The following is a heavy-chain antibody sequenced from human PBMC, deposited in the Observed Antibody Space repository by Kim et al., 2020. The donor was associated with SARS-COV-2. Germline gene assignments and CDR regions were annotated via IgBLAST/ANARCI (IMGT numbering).Heavy chain of an antibody. J-gene: IGHJ4*02. V-gene: IGHV4-39*01. CDR3: ASITMVRGVHLDY. Sequence: SETLSLTCTVSGGSISSSSYYWGWIRQPPGKGLEWIGSIYYSGSTYYNPSLKSRVTISVDTSKNQFSLKLSSVTAADTAVYYCASITMVRGVHLDYWGQGTLVTVSS. CDR1: GGSISSSSYY. D-gene: IGHD3-10*01. CDR2: IYYSGST.